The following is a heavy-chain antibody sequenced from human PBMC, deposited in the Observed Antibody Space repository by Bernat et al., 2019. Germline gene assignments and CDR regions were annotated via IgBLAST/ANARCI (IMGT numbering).Heavy chain of an antibody. V-gene: IGHV3-74*01. Sequence: VQLVESGGGLVQPGGSLRLSCAASGFTFSSYWMHWVRQAPGKGLVWVSRINSDGSSTSYADSVKGRFTISRDNAKNTLYLQMNSLRAEDTAVYYCARDRDIVVVVAANGGLDWGQGTLVTVSS. J-gene: IGHJ4*02. CDR1: GFTFSSYW. D-gene: IGHD2-15*01. CDR3: ARDRDIVVVVAANGGLD. CDR2: INSDGSST.